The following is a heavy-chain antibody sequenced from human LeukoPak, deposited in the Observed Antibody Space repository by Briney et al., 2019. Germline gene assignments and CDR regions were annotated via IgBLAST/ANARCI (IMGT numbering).Heavy chain of an antibody. D-gene: IGHD3-10*01. Sequence: APVKVSCKASGYTFTGYDINWVRQATGQGLEWMGWMNPNSGNIDYAQKFQGRVTMTRNTSISTAYMELYNLTSEDTAVYYCARGGSGRYNWFDPWGQGTLVTVSS. CDR1: GYTFTGYD. V-gene: IGHV1-8*01. CDR2: MNPNSGNI. CDR3: ARGGSGRYNWFDP. J-gene: IGHJ5*02.